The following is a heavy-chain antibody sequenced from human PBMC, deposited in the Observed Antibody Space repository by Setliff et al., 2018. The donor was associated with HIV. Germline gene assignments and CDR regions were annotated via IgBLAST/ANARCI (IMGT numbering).Heavy chain of an antibody. V-gene: IGHV1-2*02. J-gene: IGHJ4*02. D-gene: IGHD1-1*01. CDR2: ISPDNANT. CDR1: GYTFTDYF. CDR3: ARQLSNSFDY. Sequence: ASVKVSCKSSGYTFTDYFRHWVRQDPGQGLEWMGWISPDNANTRISQKFRGSVTMTRDRSINTAYMEFTGLTSDDTAVYYCARQLSNSFDYWGQGTLVTVPS.